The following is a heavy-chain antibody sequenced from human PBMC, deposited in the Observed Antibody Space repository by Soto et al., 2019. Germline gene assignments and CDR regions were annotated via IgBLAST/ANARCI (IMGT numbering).Heavy chain of an antibody. CDR2: IDPSDSYN. CDR1: GYNFTNYW. D-gene: IGHD2-8*01. V-gene: IGHV5-10-1*03. CDR3: ARHGAPHNSSALFDN. J-gene: IGHJ4*02. Sequence: EVQLVQSGAEVKKPGESLTITCKGSGYNFTNYWISWVRQMPGKGLEWMARIDPSDSYNNYNPSFQGHVTISTDKSITTAFLQWSSLKASDTAVYFCARHGAPHNSSALFDNWGQGTLVTVSS.